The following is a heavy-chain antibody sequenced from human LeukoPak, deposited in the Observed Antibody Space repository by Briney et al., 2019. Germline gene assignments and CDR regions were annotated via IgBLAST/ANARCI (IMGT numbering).Heavy chain of an antibody. CDR3: AREYSSSGGRFDY. J-gene: IGHJ4*02. CDR1: GYTFTGYY. V-gene: IGHV1-2*02. D-gene: IGHD6-6*01. CDR2: INPNSGGT. Sequence: GASVKVSCKASGYTFTGYYMHWVRQAPGKGRAGVGWINPNSGGTNYAQKFQGRVTMTRDTSISTAYMELSRLRSDDTAVYYCAREYSSSGGRFDYWGQGTLVTVPS.